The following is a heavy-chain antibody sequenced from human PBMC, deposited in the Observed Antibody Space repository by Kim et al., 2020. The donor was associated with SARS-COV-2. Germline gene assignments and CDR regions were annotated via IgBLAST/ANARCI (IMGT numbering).Heavy chain of an antibody. CDR1: GFTFSSYG. CDR3: ANTKKAY. V-gene: IGHV3-30*18. CDR2: ISYDGSNK. J-gene: IGHJ4*02. Sequence: GGSLRLSCAASGFTFSSYGMHWVRQAPGKGLEWVAVISYDGSNKYYADSVKGRFTISRDNSKNTLYLQMNSLRAEDTAVYYCANTKKAYWGQGTLVTVSS.